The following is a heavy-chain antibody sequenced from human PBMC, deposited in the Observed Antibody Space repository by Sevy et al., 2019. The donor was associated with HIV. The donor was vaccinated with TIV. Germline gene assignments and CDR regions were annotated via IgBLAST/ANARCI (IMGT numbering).Heavy chain of an antibody. Sequence: SETLSLTCTVSGVSVSPYYWAWNRQPPGKGLECVAFSGSTNYNPSLKCRATTSVDTSKNQFSLKLSSVTAADTAIYYCARGGPNQQQLDYFDHWGQGTLVTVSS. CDR3: ARGGPNQQQLDYFDH. D-gene: IGHD1-1*01. V-gene: IGHV4-59*02. CDR2: SGST. CDR1: GVSVSPYY. J-gene: IGHJ4*02.